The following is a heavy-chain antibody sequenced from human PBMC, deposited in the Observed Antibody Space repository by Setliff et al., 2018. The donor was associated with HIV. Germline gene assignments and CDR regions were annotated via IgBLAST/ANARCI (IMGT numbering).Heavy chain of an antibody. D-gene: IGHD2-21*02. CDR1: GSSVTNNY. J-gene: IGHJ4*02. Sequence: SETLSLTCTVSGSSVTNNYWTWIRQPPGKGLEWIGYIYTSGSTKYNPSLKSRVTISLDTSKNQFSLKLTSVTAADTAVYYCARHANGPYGPFGDLLYFDYWGLGTLVTVSS. CDR3: ARHANGPYGPFGDLLYFDY. V-gene: IGHV4-4*09. CDR2: IYTSGST.